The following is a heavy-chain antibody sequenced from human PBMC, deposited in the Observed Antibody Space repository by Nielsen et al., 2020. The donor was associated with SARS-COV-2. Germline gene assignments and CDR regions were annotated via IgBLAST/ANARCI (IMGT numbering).Heavy chain of an antibody. J-gene: IGHJ4*02. V-gene: IGHV3-15*01. D-gene: IGHD2-2*01. CDR2: IKSKTDGGTT. CDR3: AKAKGPKYQLRDSSPFDY. Sequence: GESLKISCAASGFTFSNAWMSWVRQAPRKGLEWVGRIKSKTDGGTTDYAAPVKGRFTISRDDSKNTLYLQMNSLKTEDTAVYYCAKAKGPKYQLRDSSPFDYWGQGTLVTVSS. CDR1: GFTFSNAW.